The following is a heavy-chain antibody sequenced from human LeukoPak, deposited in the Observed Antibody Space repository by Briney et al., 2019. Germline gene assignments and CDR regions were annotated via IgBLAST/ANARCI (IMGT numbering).Heavy chain of an antibody. CDR2: VYYSGST. D-gene: IGHD2-15*01. CDR3: ARYCSGGNCYSKAFDY. J-gene: IGHJ4*02. Sequence: PSETLSLTCSVSGGSISSFYWSWIRQPPGKGLEWIGYVYYSGSTYYNPSLESRVTMSVDTSKNQISLNLRSVTAADPAIYYCARYCSGGNCYSKAFDYWGQGTLVTVSS. CDR1: GGSISSFY. V-gene: IGHV4-59*01.